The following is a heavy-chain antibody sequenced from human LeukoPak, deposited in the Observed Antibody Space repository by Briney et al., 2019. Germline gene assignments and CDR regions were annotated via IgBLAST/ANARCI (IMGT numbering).Heavy chain of an antibody. V-gene: IGHV1-2*02. CDR2: INPHSGAT. CDR1: GYGFSDVY. Sequence: ASVKVSCKASGYGFSDVYFNWVRQAPGQGLEWMGWINPHSGATNYAQRFQGRVSMDASIDTAYMELSRLTSDDKAVYYCAISSSVTHTRDPWGQGTLVTVSS. J-gene: IGHJ5*02. CDR3: AISSSVTHTRDP. D-gene: IGHD5/OR15-5a*01.